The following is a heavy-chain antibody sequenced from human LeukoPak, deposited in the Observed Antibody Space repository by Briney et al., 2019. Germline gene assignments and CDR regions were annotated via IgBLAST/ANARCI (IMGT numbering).Heavy chain of an antibody. V-gene: IGHV3-48*01. Sequence: GGSLRLSCAASGFTFSSYSMNWVRQAPGKGLEWVSYISSSSSTIYYADSVKGRFTISRDNSKNTLYLQMNSLRAEDTAVYYCAKDRLASRRDAEYFQHWGQGTLVTVSS. CDR2: ISSSSSTI. J-gene: IGHJ1*01. CDR3: AKDRLASRRDAEYFQH. D-gene: IGHD6-6*01. CDR1: GFTFSSYS.